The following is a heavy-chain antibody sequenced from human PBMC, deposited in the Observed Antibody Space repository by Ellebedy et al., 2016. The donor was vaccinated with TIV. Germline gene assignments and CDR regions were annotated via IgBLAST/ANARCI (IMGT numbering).Heavy chain of an antibody. Sequence: GGSLRLSCAASGFTFNNYAMSWVRQAPGKGLEWVSVISGRSGSTYYADSVKGRFTISRDNSNNTMYLQMNRLRAGGTAAYYCAKTRDYHDFVVSPTARYWYFDVWGRGALVTVSS. CDR3: AKTRDYHDFVVSPTARYWYFDV. D-gene: IGHD3-22*01. CDR1: GFTFNNYA. CDR2: ISGRSGST. J-gene: IGHJ2*01. V-gene: IGHV3-23*01.